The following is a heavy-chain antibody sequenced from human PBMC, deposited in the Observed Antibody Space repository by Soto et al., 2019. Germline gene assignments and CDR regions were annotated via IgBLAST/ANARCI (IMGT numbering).Heavy chain of an antibody. CDR3: ASYRDSSGLRRYDY. D-gene: IGHD3-22*01. CDR1: DFILSDAW. V-gene: IGHV3-15*07. CDR2: IKSKAHGGTT. Sequence: EVQLEESGGGLIKPGESLTLSCAASDFILSDAWMKWVRHAPGKGLEWVGRIKSKAHGGTTDYAAPLKGRFTILRDDSKNTRYLQMNTLPPEAPAMYYCASYRDSSGLRRYDYWGQGALVTVSS. J-gene: IGHJ4*02.